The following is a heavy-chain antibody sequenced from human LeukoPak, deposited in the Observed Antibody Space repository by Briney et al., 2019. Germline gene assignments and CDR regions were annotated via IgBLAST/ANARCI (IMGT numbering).Heavy chain of an antibody. CDR3: AKGGTYRDYFDY. V-gene: IGHV3-23*01. D-gene: IGHD3-16*01. CDR2: MSGSGGST. J-gene: IGHJ4*02. Sequence: PGGSLRLSCAASGFTFSSYAMSWVRQAPGKGLEWVSAMSGSGGSTYYADSVKGRLTISRDNSKNTLYLQMNSLRAEDTAVYYCAKGGTYRDYFDYWGQGTLVTVSS. CDR1: GFTFSSYA.